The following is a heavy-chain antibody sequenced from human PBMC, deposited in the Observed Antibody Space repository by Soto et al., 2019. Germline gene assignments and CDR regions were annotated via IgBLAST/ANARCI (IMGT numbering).Heavy chain of an antibody. J-gene: IGHJ4*02. V-gene: IGHV3-7*01. CDR1: GFTFSSYW. CDR2: INQDGSEK. CDR3: SPSLDY. Sequence: GGSLRLSCAASGFTFSSYWMDWVRQAPGKGLEWVANINQDGSEKHDVDSVKGRFTISRDNAKNSLYLQMSSLTAEDSALYYCSPSLDYWGQGTLVTVSS.